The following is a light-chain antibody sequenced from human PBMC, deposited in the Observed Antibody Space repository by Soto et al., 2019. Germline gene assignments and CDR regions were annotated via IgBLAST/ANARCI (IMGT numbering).Light chain of an antibody. J-gene: IGLJ3*02. CDR2: ENN. CDR1: SSNIGNNY. Sequence: LTQPPSVSAAPGQKVTISCSGSSSNIGNNYVSWYQQLPGTAPKLLIYENNKRPSGIPDRFSGSKSGTSATLGITGLQTGDEADYYCGTWDSSLSAWVFGGGTKLTVL. CDR3: GTWDSSLSAWV. V-gene: IGLV1-51*02.